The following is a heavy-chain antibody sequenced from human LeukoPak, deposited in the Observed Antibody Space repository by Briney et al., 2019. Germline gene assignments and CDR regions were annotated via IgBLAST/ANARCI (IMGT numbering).Heavy chain of an antibody. D-gene: IGHD3/OR15-3a*01. CDR1: GFTFSDAW. J-gene: IGHJ4*02. CDR3: AAGTGRSDFDY. Sequence: PGGSLTLSCAASGFTFSDAWMSWVRQAPGKGLEWVGRIKRKTDVGTRDFAALVKGRFIISRDDSKNTVYLQMASLKTEDTVVYYCAAGTGRSDFDYWGQGNLVTVSS. V-gene: IGHV3-15*01. CDR2: IKRKTDVGTR.